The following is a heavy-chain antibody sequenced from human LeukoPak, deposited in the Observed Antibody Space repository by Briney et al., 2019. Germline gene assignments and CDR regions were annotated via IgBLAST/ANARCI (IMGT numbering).Heavy chain of an antibody. J-gene: IGHJ4*02. CDR2: IYHSGST. CDR3: ALALLAGDADY. D-gene: IGHD2-21*02. CDR1: GYSRSGGYD. Sequence: SDALSLMYTFSGYSRSGGYDWGWIWPPPGKGMEWIGSIYHSGSTYDNRSLKGRVTISVDTSKNQFSRKRSSVTAADTAVYYWALALLAGDADYWGQGTLVTVSS. V-gene: IGHV4-38-2*02.